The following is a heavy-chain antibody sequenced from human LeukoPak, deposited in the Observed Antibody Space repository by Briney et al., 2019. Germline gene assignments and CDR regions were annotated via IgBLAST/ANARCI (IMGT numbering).Heavy chain of an antibody. D-gene: IGHD2-21*02. CDR2: INPSGGST. CDR1: GYTFTSYY. CDR3: ARALSCGGDCYYPFDY. Sequence: ASVKVSCKASGYTFTSYYMHWVRQAPGQGLEWMGIINPSGGSTSYAQKSQGRVTMTRDMSTSTVYMELSSLRPEDTAVYYCARALSCGGDCYYPFDYWGQGTLVTVSS. J-gene: IGHJ4*02. V-gene: IGHV1-46*01.